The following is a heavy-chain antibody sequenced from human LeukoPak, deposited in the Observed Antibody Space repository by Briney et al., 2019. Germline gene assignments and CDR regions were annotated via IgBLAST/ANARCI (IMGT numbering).Heavy chain of an antibody. Sequence: SVKVSCKASGGTFSSYAISWVRQAPGQGLEWMGGIIPIFGTANYAQKFQGRVTITADKSTSTAYMELSSLRSEDTAVYYCARGPLATVTTSSCDYWGQGTLVTVSS. CDR1: GGTFSSYA. J-gene: IGHJ4*02. CDR2: IIPIFGTA. V-gene: IGHV1-69*06. CDR3: ARGPLATVTTSSCDY. D-gene: IGHD4-17*01.